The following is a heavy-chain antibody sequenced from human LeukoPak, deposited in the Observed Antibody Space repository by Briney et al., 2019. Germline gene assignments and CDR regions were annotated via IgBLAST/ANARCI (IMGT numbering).Heavy chain of an antibody. D-gene: IGHD3-16*02. CDR2: INHSGST. Sequence: SETLSLTCAVYGGSFSGYYWSWIRQPPGKGLEWIGEINHSGSTNYNPSLKSRVTISVDTSKNQFSLKLSSVTAADTAVYYCPSHYWGSYRYTYSANWFDPWGQGTLVSVSS. CDR3: PSHYWGSYRYTYSANWFDP. V-gene: IGHV4-34*01. CDR1: GGSFSGYY. J-gene: IGHJ5*02.